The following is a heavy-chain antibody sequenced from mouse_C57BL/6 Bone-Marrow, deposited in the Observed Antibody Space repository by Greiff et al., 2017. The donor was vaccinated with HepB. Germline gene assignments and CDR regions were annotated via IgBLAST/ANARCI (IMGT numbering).Heavy chain of an antibody. CDR2: IRNKANGYTT. D-gene: IGHD2-2*01. CDR1: GFTFTDYY. J-gene: IGHJ4*01. CDR3: ARSMVKRGYYAMDY. V-gene: IGHV7-3*01. Sequence: EVQRVESGGGLVQPGGSLSLSCAASGFTFTDYYMSWVRQPPGKALEWLGFIRNKANGYTTEYSASVKGRFTISRDNSKSILYLQMNALRAEDSATYYCARSMVKRGYYAMDYWGQGTSVTVSS.